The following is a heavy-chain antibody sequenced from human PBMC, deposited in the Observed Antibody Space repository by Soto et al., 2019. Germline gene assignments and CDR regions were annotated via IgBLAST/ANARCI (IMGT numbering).Heavy chain of an antibody. CDR3: ARDRDCYNYWYFDL. D-gene: IGHD2-21*01. CDR1: GGTFSKYT. V-gene: IGHV1-69*01. CDR2: IIPTYGKA. Sequence: QVQLVQSGAEVKKPGSSVKVSCKVSGGTFSKYTINWVPQAPGKGLEWMAGIIPTYGKANYAQKFQGRISATMDESTTTAYIELTGLRADDTAIYYCARDRDCYNYWYFDLWGRGSLITVSS. J-gene: IGHJ2*01.